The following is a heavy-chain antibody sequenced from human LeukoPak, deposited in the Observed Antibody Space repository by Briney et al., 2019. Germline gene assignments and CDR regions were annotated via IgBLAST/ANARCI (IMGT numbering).Heavy chain of an antibody. V-gene: IGHV1-8*01. CDR2: MNPNSGNT. CDR1: GYTFTSYD. Sequence: ASVKVSCKASGYTFTSYDINWVRQATGQGLEWMGWMNPNSGNTGYAQKFQGRVTMTRNTSISTAYMELSSLRSEDTAVYYCARGFLEWSTPPMWGQGTLVTVSS. CDR3: ARGFLEWSTPPM. J-gene: IGHJ4*02. D-gene: IGHD3-3*01.